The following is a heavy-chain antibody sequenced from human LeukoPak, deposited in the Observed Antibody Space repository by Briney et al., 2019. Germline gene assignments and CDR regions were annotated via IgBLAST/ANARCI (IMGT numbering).Heavy chain of an antibody. D-gene: IGHD3-10*01. CDR3: ARAGSMVRGVFDY. CDR1: GGSFSGYY. V-gene: IGHV4-34*01. CDR2: INHSGST. Sequence: SETLSLTCAVYGGSFSGYYWSWIRQPPGKGLEWMGEINHSGSTNYNPSLKSRITISVDTSKNQFSLKLSSVTAADTAVYYCARAGSMVRGVFDYWGQGTLVTVSS. J-gene: IGHJ4*02.